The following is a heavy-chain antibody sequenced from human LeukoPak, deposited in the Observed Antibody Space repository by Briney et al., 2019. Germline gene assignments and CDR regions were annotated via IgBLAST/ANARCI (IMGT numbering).Heavy chain of an antibody. CDR3: ARRNWNDPYYFDY. Sequence: SVKVSCKASGYTFTGYYMHWVRQAPGQGLEWMGGIIPIFGTANYAQKFQGRVTITADKSTSTAYMELSSLRSEDTAVYYCARRNWNDPYYFDYWGQGTLVTVSS. D-gene: IGHD1-1*01. CDR1: GYTFTGYY. J-gene: IGHJ4*02. V-gene: IGHV1-69*06. CDR2: IIPIFGTA.